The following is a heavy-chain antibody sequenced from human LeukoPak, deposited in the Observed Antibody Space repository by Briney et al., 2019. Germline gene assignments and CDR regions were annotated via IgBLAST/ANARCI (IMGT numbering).Heavy chain of an antibody. CDR2: IYHSGST. J-gene: IGHJ6*03. CDR1: GYSNSSAYY. Sequence: PSETLSLTCTVSGYSNSSAYYWGWIRQPPGKGLEWIGSIYHSGSTYYNPSLKSRVTISVDTSKNQFSLKLSSVTAADTAVYYCAREAAQLKMATITYDYYYYMDVWGKGTTVTVSS. CDR3: AREAAQLKMATITYDYYYYMDV. D-gene: IGHD5-24*01. V-gene: IGHV4-38-2*02.